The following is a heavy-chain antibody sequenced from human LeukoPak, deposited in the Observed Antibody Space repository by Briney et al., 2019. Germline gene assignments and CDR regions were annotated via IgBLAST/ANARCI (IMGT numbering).Heavy chain of an antibody. Sequence: GGSLRLSCAASGFTFSRYWMSWVRPAPGKGLEWVASVKEDGSQKNYADTVKGRFTISRDNAKKSLVLQMNSLRAEDTAVYYCAREAYWGPGTLVSVSS. V-gene: IGHV3-7*01. CDR1: GFTFSRYW. CDR3: AREAY. J-gene: IGHJ4*02. CDR2: VKEDGSQK.